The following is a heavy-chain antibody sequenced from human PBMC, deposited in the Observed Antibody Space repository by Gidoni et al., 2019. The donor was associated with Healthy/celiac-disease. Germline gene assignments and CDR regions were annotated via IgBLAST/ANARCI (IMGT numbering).Heavy chain of an antibody. D-gene: IGHD3-22*01. CDR1: GYPFTSYA. J-gene: IGHJ3*02. V-gene: IGHV1-3*01. Sequence: QVQLVQSGAEGTKPGASVQVSCKASGYPFTSYAMYWVRQAPGQRREWMGWINAGNGNTKYSQKFQGRVTITRDTSASTPYMELSSLRSEDTAVYYCARDGSSRSYYDQRGEEVAFDIWGQGTMVTVSS. CDR2: INAGNGNT. CDR3: ARDGSSRSYYDQRGEEVAFDI.